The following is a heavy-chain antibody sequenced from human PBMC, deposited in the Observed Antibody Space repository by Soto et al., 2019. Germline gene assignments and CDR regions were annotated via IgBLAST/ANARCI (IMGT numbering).Heavy chain of an antibody. Sequence: RRLSFAASGLTFSSSSMNWVRQAPWKGLEWVSSISSSSSYIYYADSVKGRFTISRDNAKNSLYLQMNSLRAEDTAVYYCARDDDGSGWDTWFDPWGQGILVAV. CDR3: ARDDDGSGWDTWFDP. CDR2: ISSSSSYI. J-gene: IGHJ5*02. V-gene: IGHV3-21*01. CDR1: GLTFSSSS. D-gene: IGHD6-19*01.